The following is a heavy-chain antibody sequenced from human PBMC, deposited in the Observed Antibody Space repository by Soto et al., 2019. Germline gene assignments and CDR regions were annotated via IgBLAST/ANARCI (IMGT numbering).Heavy chain of an antibody. Sequence: PGGSLRLSCAASGFTFSSYAMSWVRQAPGKGLEWVSAISGSGGSTYYADSVKGRFTISRDNSKNTLYLQMNSLRAEDTAVYYCAKDSYNWKGVAYYFDYWGQETLVTVSS. D-gene: IGHD1-1*01. J-gene: IGHJ4*02. CDR3: AKDSYNWKGVAYYFDY. CDR2: ISGSGGST. V-gene: IGHV3-23*01. CDR1: GFTFSSYA.